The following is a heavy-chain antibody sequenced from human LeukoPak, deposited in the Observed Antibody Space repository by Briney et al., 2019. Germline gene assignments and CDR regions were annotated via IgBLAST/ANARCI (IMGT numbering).Heavy chain of an antibody. V-gene: IGHV3-30-3*01. CDR2: ISYDGSNK. J-gene: IGHJ6*02. D-gene: IGHD3-3*01. CDR1: GYTFSNYA. CDR3: ARGRFPHYMYYGMDV. Sequence: PGGSLRLSCADSGYTFSNYAMHWVRQAPGKGLEWVAVISYDGSNKYYADSVKGRFTISRDNSKNTLYLQVNSLRAEDTAVYYCARGRFPHYMYYGMDVWGQGTTVTVSS.